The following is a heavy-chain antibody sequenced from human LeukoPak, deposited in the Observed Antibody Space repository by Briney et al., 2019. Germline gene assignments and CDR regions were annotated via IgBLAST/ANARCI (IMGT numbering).Heavy chain of an antibody. J-gene: IGHJ5*02. CDR2: IYSSGST. CDR3: AREKIGYYDSSGRGWFDP. V-gene: IGHV4-61*02. CDR1: GGSISSGSYS. D-gene: IGHD3-22*01. Sequence: SETLSLTCTVSGGSISSGSYSWSWIRQPAGKGLEWIGRIYSSGSTNYNPSLKSRVTISVDTSKMQLSLKLSSVTAADTAVYYCAREKIGYYDSSGRGWFDPWGQGTLVTVSS.